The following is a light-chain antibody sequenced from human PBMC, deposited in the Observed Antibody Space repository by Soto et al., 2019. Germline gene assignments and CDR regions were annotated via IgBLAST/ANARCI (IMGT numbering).Light chain of an antibody. V-gene: IGLV2-14*01. CDR3: NSYTSSSTLPYV. CDR1: SSDVGGYNY. Sequence: QSVLTQPASVSGSPGQSITISCTGTSSDVGGYNYVSWYQQHPGKAPKLMIYDVSNRPSGVSSRFSGSKSGNTASLTISGLQAEDEADYYCNSYTSSSTLPYVFGTGTKLTVL. J-gene: IGLJ1*01. CDR2: DVS.